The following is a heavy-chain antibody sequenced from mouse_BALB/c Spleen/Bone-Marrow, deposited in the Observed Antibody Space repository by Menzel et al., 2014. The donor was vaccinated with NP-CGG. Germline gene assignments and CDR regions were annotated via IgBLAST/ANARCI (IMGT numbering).Heavy chain of an antibody. D-gene: IGHD1-2*01. Sequence: VQLQQSGGNLVKPGGSLKLPCAASGFTFXDYYMYWVRQTPEKRLEWVATISDGGSYTYYPDSVKGRFTISRDNAKNSLYLQMNSLKSEDSAMYYCARGGAHYYGLGFTYWGQGTLVTVSA. CDR1: GFTFXDYY. CDR2: ISDGGSYT. J-gene: IGHJ3*01. V-gene: IGHV5-4*02. CDR3: ARGGAHYYGLGFTY.